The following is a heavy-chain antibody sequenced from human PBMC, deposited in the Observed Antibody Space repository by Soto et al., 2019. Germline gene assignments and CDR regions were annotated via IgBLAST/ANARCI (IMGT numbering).Heavy chain of an antibody. V-gene: IGHV1-2*02. CDR3: ARGLYWGSLANLDY. J-gene: IGHJ4*02. CDR2: INPNSGGT. CDR1: GYTFTGYY. Sequence: ASVKVSCKASGYTFTGYYMHWARQAPGQGLEWMGWINPNSGGTNYAQKFQGRVTMTRDTSISTAYMELSRLRSDDTAVYYCARGLYWGSLANLDYWGQGTLVTVSS. D-gene: IGHD7-27*01.